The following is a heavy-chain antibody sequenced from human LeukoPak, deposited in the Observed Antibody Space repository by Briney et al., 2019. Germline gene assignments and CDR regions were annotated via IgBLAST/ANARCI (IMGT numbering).Heavy chain of an antibody. CDR3: ARAIPVWWLQPDYFDY. CDR2: ISSSVSSI. Sequence: PGGSLRLSCAASGFTFSDYYMSWIRQAPGKGLEWVSYISSSVSSIYYADSVKGRFTISRDNAKNSLYLQMNSLRAEDTAVYYCARAIPVWWLQPDYFDYWGQGTLVTVSS. V-gene: IGHV3-11*04. J-gene: IGHJ4*02. D-gene: IGHD5-24*01. CDR1: GFTFSDYY.